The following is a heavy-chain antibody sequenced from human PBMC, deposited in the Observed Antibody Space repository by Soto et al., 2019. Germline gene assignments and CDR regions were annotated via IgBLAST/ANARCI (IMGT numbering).Heavy chain of an antibody. CDR1: GDSISSDC. CDR3: VTGGDGYRFDS. D-gene: IGHD2-21*02. CDR2: IFYSGST. J-gene: IGHJ4*01. V-gene: IGHV4-59*01. Sequence: SETLSLTYTVSGDSISSDCWSWIRQHPGRGLEWIGYIFYSGSTNYNPSLKSRVTMSADRSKNHFSLNLISVTAADTAVYYCVTGGDGYRFDSWGHGTLVIVSS.